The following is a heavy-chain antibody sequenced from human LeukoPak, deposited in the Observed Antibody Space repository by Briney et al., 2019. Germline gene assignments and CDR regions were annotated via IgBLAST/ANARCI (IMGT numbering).Heavy chain of an antibody. Sequence: GGSLRLSCAASGFTSSSYEMNWVRQAPGKGLEWVSYISSGGSSIYYADSVKGRFTISRDNAKNSLYLQMNSLRAEDTAVYYCARGGWLRSGFDYWGQGTLVTVSS. D-gene: IGHD5-12*01. CDR1: GFTSSSYE. CDR3: ARGGWLRSGFDY. V-gene: IGHV3-48*03. J-gene: IGHJ4*02. CDR2: ISSGGSSI.